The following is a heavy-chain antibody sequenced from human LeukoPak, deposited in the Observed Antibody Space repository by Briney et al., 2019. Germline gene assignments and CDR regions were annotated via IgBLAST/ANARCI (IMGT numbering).Heavy chain of an antibody. Sequence: SETLSLTCTVSGGSISSGDYYWSWIRQPPGKGLEWIGYIYYSGSTYYNPSLKSRVTISVDTSKNQFSLKLSSVTAADTAVYYCARYHYYDSSGYYWPYYFDYWGQGTLVTVSS. CDR1: GGSISSGDYY. CDR3: ARYHYYDSSGYYWPYYFDY. V-gene: IGHV4-30-4*01. CDR2: IYYSGST. D-gene: IGHD3-22*01. J-gene: IGHJ4*02.